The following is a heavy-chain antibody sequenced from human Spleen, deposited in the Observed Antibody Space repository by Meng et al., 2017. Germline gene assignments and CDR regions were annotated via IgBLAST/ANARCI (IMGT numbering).Heavy chain of an antibody. D-gene: IGHD6-19*01. CDR3: AKDLDGRGWYNDY. CDR2: ISGSGGST. Sequence: GESLKISCAASGFTFSNAWMTWVRQAPGKGLEWVSAISGSGGSTYYADSVKGRFTISRDNSKNTLYLQMNSLRAEDTAVYYCAKDLDGRGWYNDYWGQGTLVTVSS. V-gene: IGHV3-23*01. CDR1: GFTFSNAW. J-gene: IGHJ4*02.